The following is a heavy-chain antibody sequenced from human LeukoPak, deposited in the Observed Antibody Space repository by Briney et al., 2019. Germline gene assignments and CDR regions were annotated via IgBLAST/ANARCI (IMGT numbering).Heavy chain of an antibody. J-gene: IGHJ4*02. V-gene: IGHV1-18*01. Sequence: ASVKVSCKASGYTFTSYGISWVRQAPGQGLEWMGWISAYNGNTNYAQKLQGRVTMTTDTSTSTAYMELRSLRSDDTAVYYCARYRYCSSTSCYSYYFEYWGQGTLVTVSS. CDR3: ARYRYCSSTSCYSYYFEY. CDR2: ISAYNGNT. D-gene: IGHD2-2*01. CDR1: GYTFTSYG.